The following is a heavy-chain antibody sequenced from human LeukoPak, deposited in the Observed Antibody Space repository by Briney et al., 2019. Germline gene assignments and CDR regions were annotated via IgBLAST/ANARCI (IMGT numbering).Heavy chain of an antibody. CDR3: AKGITGTTPY. D-gene: IGHD1-20*01. Sequence: SETLSLTCTVSGGSISSSSYYWGWIRQPPGKGLEWIGSIYYSGSTYYNPSLKSRVTISVDTSKNQFSLKLSSVTAADTAVYYCAKGITGTTPYWGQGTLVTVSS. CDR1: GGSISSSSYY. J-gene: IGHJ4*02. V-gene: IGHV4-39*07. CDR2: IYYSGST.